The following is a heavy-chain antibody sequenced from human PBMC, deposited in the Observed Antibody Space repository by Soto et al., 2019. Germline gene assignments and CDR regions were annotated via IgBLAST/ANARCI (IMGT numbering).Heavy chain of an antibody. CDR3: ARVREPLTGGPWFDP. Sequence: QVQLQQWGAGLLKPSETLSLTCAVYGGSFSGYYWSWIRQPPGKGLEWIGEINHSGSTNYNPSLKSRVTISVDTSKNQFPLKLSSVTAADTAVYYCARVREPLTGGPWFDPWGQGTLVTVSS. J-gene: IGHJ5*02. D-gene: IGHD1-26*01. CDR2: INHSGST. CDR1: GGSFSGYY. V-gene: IGHV4-34*01.